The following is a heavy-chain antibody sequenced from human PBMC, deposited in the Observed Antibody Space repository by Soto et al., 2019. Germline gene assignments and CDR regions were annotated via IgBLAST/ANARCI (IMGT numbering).Heavy chain of an antibody. Sequence: KTSETLSLTCTVSGGSIRNGYYYWSWIRQLPGKGLEWIGNIYYIGTTSYNPSLKSRVTISIDTSKNQFSLKLRSVVAADTAIYYCAKNETTRPWLDHWGQGTLVTVSS. CDR1: GGSIRNGYYY. CDR3: AKNETTRPWLDH. V-gene: IGHV4-31*03. CDR2: IYYIGTT. D-gene: IGHD1-1*01. J-gene: IGHJ5*02.